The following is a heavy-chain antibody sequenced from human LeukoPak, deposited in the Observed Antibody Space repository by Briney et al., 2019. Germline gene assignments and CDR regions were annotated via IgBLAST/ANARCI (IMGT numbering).Heavy chain of an antibody. CDR1: GGSISSGDYY. CDR2: IYYSGST. Sequence: SQTLSLTCTVSGGSISSGDYYWSWIRQPPGKGLEWIGYIYYSGSTYYNPSLKSRVTISVDTSKNQFSLKLSSVTATDTAVYYCARDVIYGDYYYYGMDVWGQGTTVTVSS. D-gene: IGHD4-17*01. CDR3: ARDVIYGDYYYYGMDV. J-gene: IGHJ6*02. V-gene: IGHV4-30-4*01.